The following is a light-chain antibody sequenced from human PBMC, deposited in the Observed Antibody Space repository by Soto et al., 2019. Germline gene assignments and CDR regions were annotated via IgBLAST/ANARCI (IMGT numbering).Light chain of an antibody. CDR3: QQYDSSPPNT. CDR1: QSVSSSY. Sequence: EIVLRQSPGTLSLSPGERATLSYRASQSVSSSYLAWYQQKPGQAPRLLIYGASSRATGIPDRFSGSGSGTDFTLTISRLEPEDFAVYYCQQYDSSPPNTFGQGTRLEIK. CDR2: GAS. V-gene: IGKV3-20*01. J-gene: IGKJ5*01.